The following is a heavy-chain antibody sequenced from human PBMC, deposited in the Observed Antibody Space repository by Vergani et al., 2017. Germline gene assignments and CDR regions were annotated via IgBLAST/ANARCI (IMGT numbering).Heavy chain of an antibody. CDR3: ARDRDSSGSDAFDI. CDR1: GVSISSGGYY. Sequence: QVQLQESGPGLVKPSQTLSLTCTVSGVSISSGGYYWSWIRQHPGKGLEWIGYIYYSGSTYYNPSLKSRVTISVDTSKNQFSLKLSSVTAADTAVYYCARDRDSSGSDAFDIWGQGTMVTVSS. CDR2: IYYSGST. V-gene: IGHV4-31*03. D-gene: IGHD3-22*01. J-gene: IGHJ3*02.